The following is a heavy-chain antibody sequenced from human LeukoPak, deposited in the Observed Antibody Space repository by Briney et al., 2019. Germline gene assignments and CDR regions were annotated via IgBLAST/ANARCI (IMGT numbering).Heavy chain of an antibody. D-gene: IGHD3-10*01. CDR3: ARDLSFSLVWLKYYYYYYGMDV. CDR2: ISYDGSNK. V-gene: IGHV3-30-3*01. CDR1: GFTFSSYA. J-gene: IGHJ6*02. Sequence: QPGGSLRLSCAASGFTFSSYAMHWVRQAPGKGLEWVAVISYDGSNKYYADSVKGRFTISRDNSKNTLYLQMNSLRAEDTAVYYCARDLSFSLVWLKYYYYYYGMDVWGQGTTVTVSS.